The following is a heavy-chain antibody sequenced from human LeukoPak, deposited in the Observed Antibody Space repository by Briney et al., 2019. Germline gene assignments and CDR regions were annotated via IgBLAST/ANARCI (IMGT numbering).Heavy chain of an antibody. CDR1: GFIFSSYA. CDR2: ISGGGDTT. D-gene: IGHD6-13*01. Sequence: GGSLRLSCAASGFIFSSYAMSWVRQAPGKGLEWVSVISGGGDTTYYADSVKGRFTISRDNAKNTLFLQMNSLRAEDTAVYFCAKDRKQQLTFDYWGQGTLVTVSS. V-gene: IGHV3-23*01. CDR3: AKDRKQQLTFDY. J-gene: IGHJ4*02.